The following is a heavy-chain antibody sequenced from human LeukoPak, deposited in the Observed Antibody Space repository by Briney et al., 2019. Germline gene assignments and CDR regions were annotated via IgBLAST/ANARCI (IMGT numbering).Heavy chain of an antibody. V-gene: IGHV3-48*01. Sequence: GGSVRRSCAASGFTFSSYSMNWVRQAPGQGLEWVSYISSSSSTIYYADSVRGRFTISRDNAKNSLYLQKNSLRAGDTAVYYCARERLDYTDYFDYWAQGTLVTVSS. CDR3: ARERLDYTDYFDY. CDR2: ISSSSSTI. D-gene: IGHD4-11*01. J-gene: IGHJ4*02. CDR1: GFTFSSYS.